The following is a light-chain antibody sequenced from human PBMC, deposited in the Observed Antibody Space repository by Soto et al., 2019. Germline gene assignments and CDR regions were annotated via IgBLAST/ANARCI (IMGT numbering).Light chain of an antibody. CDR3: QQCNNWPLT. CDR2: GAS. J-gene: IGKJ4*01. CDR1: QSVSSN. V-gene: IGKV3-15*01. Sequence: TLSVSPGERATLSCRASQSVSSNLAWYQQKPGQAPRLLIYGASTRATGIPARFSGSGSGTEFTLTISSLQSEDFAVYYCQQCNNWPLTFGGGTKVDI.